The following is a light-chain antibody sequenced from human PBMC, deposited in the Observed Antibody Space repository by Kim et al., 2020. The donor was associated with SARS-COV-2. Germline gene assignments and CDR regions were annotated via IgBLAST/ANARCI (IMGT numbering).Light chain of an antibody. J-gene: IGKJ1*01. CDR2: GAS. CDR3: QQYDSSVWT. Sequence: SAGEGATLSCRASQSVNGRFLAWYQQKPGQAPRLLIYGASTRATGIPDRFSGSGSGTDLTLTISRLEPEDFAMYYCQQYDSSVWTFGQGTKVDIK. CDR1: QSVNGRF. V-gene: IGKV3-20*01.